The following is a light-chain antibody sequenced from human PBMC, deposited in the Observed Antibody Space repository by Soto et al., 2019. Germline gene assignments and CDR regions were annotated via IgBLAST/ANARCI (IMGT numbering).Light chain of an antibody. Sequence: DIQLTQSPSFLSASVGDRVTITCRASQSISSWLAWYQQKPGKVPKLLIFDVSILASGVPSRFSGSGSGTEFTLTISSLQPEDFATYSCQQYYISWPFGQGTKVDI. CDR2: DVS. CDR1: QSISSW. V-gene: IGKV1-5*01. CDR3: QQYYISWP. J-gene: IGKJ1*01.